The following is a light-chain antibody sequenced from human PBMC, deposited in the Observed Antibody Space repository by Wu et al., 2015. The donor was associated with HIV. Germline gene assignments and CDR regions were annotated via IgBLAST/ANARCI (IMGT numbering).Light chain of an antibody. V-gene: IGKV3-20*01. CDR2: GAS. CDR1: QSVNRNY. J-gene: IGKJ4*01. CDR3: QQYASSVIPYGNSPLT. Sequence: ENVLTQSPDTLSLSPGERATLSCRASQSVNRNYLAWYQQKVGQAPRLLIYGASSRATGIPDRFSGSGSGTHFTLTITRLEPEDFAVYYCQQYASSVIPYGNSPLTFGGGPRWRS.